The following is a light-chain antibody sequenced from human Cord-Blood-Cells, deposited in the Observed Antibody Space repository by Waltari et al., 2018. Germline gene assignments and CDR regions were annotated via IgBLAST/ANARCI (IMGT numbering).Light chain of an antibody. CDR1: SSDVGSYNL. J-gene: IGLJ3*02. V-gene: IGLV2-23*01. CDR3: CSYAGSSTPWV. CDR2: EGS. Sequence: QSALTQPASVSGSPGQSITISCTGTSSDVGSYNLVSWYQQHPDKAPKLMIYEGSKRPSGVSNRFSGSKSGNTASLTITGLQAEDEADYYCCSYAGSSTPWVFGGGTKLTVL.